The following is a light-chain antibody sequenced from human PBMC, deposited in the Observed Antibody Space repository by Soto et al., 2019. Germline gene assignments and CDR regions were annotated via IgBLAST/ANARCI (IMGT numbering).Light chain of an antibody. Sequence: DIQMTQSPSSLSAPVGDRVTITCRASQGISNYLAWYQQKPGKVPQLLIYAASTLQSGVPSRFSGSGSGTDFTLTINSLQPEDIASYYCQKYNSAPFTFGPGTKVDVK. J-gene: IGKJ3*01. CDR1: QGISNY. CDR3: QKYNSAPFT. CDR2: AAS. V-gene: IGKV1-27*01.